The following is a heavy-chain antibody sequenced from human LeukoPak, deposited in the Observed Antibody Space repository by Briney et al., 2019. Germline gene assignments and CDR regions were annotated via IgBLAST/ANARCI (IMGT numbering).Heavy chain of an antibody. J-gene: IGHJ4*02. CDR3: GGSGADY. CDR1: GFTFSNSW. D-gene: IGHD3-10*01. CDR2: IKSKADGGTT. Sequence: KSGGSLRLSCAASGFTFSNSWMSWVRQAPGKGLEWVGRIKSKADGGTTDYAAPVQGRFTISRDDSKNTVFLQMSSLKTEDTAVYYCGGSGADYWGRGTLVTVSS. V-gene: IGHV3-15*01.